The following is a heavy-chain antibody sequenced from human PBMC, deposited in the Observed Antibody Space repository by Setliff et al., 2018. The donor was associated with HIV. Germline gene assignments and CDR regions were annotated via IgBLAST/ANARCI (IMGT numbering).Heavy chain of an antibody. CDR3: AKVFAFGVDGFDI. Sequence: LSLSCAASGFTFSNYAMGWVRQGPGKGLEWVSTIGAAGYPTHYAESVKGRFTISKDNSQNALYLQMNSLTDEDTAAYYCAKVFAFGVDGFDIWGQGTMVTVSS. V-gene: IGHV3-23*01. D-gene: IGHD3-10*01. CDR2: IGAAGYPT. J-gene: IGHJ3*02. CDR1: GFTFSNYA.